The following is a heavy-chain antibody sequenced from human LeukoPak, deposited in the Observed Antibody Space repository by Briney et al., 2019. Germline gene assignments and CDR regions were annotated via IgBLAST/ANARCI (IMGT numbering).Heavy chain of an antibody. J-gene: IGHJ5*02. CDR2: IYTSGST. V-gene: IGHV4-4*07. CDR3: ARVWEYYGSGSPYNWFDP. D-gene: IGHD3-10*01. Sequence: SETLSLTCTVSGGSISSYYWSWIRQPAGKGLEWIGRIYTSGSTNYNPSLKSRVTMSVDTSKNQFSLKLSSVTAADTAVYYCARVWEYYGSGSPYNWFDPWGQGTLVTVSS. CDR1: GGSISSYY.